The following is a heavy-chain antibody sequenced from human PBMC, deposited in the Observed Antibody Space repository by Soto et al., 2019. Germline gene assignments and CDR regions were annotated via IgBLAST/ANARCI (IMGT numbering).Heavy chain of an antibody. Sequence: WGSRRVSCSASGFTFIIYAMHWARQSPGNWLEWVAVISYYGSNKYYADSVKGLFTISRDNSKNTLYLKMTSLRAEETAAYYCAREGVDTPMARRYYYRMDVWGQGPTVT. CDR3: AREGVDTPMARRYYYRMDV. CDR1: GFTFIIYA. CDR2: ISYYGSNK. D-gene: IGHD5-18*01. J-gene: IGHJ6*02. V-gene: IGHV3-30-3*01.